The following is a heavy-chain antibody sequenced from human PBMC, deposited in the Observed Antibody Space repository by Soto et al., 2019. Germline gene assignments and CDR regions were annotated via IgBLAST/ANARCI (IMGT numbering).Heavy chain of an antibody. V-gene: IGHV4-39*01. CDR1: GGSISSSSYY. CDR2: IYYSGST. J-gene: IGHJ4*02. CDR3: ARSRDGYKNPVDY. Sequence: SEILSLTCTVSGGSISSSSYYWGWIRQPPGKGLEWIGSIYYSGSTYYNPSLKSRVTISVDTSKNQFSLKLSSVTAADTAVYYCARSRDGYKNPVDYWGQGTLVTVSS. D-gene: IGHD5-12*01.